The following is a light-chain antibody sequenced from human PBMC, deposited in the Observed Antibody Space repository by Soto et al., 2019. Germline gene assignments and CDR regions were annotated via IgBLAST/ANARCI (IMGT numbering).Light chain of an antibody. Sequence: QSVLTQPASVSGSPGQSITISCTGTSSDVGDYPYVSWYRQHPGKVPKLIIYEVTNRPSGVSGRFSGSKSENTASLTISGLQAEDEADYYCSSYSRTNTLVFGSGTKVTVL. J-gene: IGLJ1*01. CDR2: EVT. CDR1: SSDVGDYPY. CDR3: SSYSRTNTLV. V-gene: IGLV2-14*01.